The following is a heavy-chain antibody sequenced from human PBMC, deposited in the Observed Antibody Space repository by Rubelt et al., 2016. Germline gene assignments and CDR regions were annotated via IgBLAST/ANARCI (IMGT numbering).Heavy chain of an antibody. CDR1: GYTLTELS. CDR2: FDPEDGET. Sequence: QVQLVQSGAEVKKPGASVKVSCKVSGYTLTELSMHWVRQAPGKGLEWMGGFDPEDGETIYAKKVQGRVTRTEDTSTDTAYMELSSLRSEDTAVYYCATVSGSGGSCYALSLGYWGQGTLVTVSS. CDR3: ATVSGSGGSCYALSLGY. V-gene: IGHV1-24*01. D-gene: IGHD2-15*01. J-gene: IGHJ4*02.